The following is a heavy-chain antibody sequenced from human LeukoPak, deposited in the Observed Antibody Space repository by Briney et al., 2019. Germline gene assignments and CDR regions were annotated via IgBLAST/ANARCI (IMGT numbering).Heavy chain of an antibody. CDR2: IYYSGST. CDR3: ARVVPKEDSSWYPQYYLDY. Sequence: SETLSLTCTVSGGSISSYYWSWIRQPPGKGLEWIGYIYYSGSTNYNPSLKSRVTISVDTSKNQFSLKLSSVTAADTAVYYCARVVPKEDSSWYPQYYLDYWGQGTLVTVSS. J-gene: IGHJ4*02. V-gene: IGHV4-59*01. D-gene: IGHD6-13*01. CDR1: GGSISSYY.